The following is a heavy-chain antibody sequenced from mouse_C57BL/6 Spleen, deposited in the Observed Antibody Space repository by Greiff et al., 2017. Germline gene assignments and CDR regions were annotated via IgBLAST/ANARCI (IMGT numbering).Heavy chain of an antibody. Sequence: QVQLQQPGAELVKPGASVKLSCKASGYTFTSYWMQWVKQRPGQGLEWIGEIDPSDSYTNYNQKFKGKATLTVDTSSSTAYMQLRSLTSEDSAVYYGAPRRNLYAMDYWGQETSDTVPS. V-gene: IGHV1-50*01. D-gene: IGHD2-1*01. CDR3: APRRNLYAMDY. CDR2: IDPSDSYT. CDR1: GYTFTSYW. J-gene: IGHJ4*01.